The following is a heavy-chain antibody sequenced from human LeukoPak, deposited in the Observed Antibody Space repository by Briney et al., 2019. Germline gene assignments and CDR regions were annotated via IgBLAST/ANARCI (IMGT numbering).Heavy chain of an antibody. D-gene: IGHD3-10*01. CDR2: ISSSGSTI. J-gene: IGHJ5*02. Sequence: GSLRLSCAASGFTFSSYEMNWVRQAPGKGLEWVSYISSSGSTIYYADSVKGRFTISRDNAKNSLYLQMNSLRAEDTAVYYCARDYYGSGSYPNWFDPWGQGTLVTVSS. V-gene: IGHV3-48*03. CDR1: GFTFSSYE. CDR3: ARDYYGSGSYPNWFDP.